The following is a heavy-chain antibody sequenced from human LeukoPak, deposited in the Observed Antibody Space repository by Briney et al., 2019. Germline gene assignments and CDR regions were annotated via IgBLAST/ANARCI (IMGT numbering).Heavy chain of an antibody. CDR3: ANTGSYSVY. J-gene: IGHJ4*02. V-gene: IGHV3-23*01. D-gene: IGHD2-21*01. CDR2: ITSSGTT. CDR1: GLTFGSYG. Sequence: GGSLRLSCVASGLTFGSYGMGWVRQAPGKGLEWVSSITSSGTTNYADSVKDRFLISRDNPNDTLFLQMNSLRVEDTAVYYCANTGSYSVYWGQGTLVTVSS.